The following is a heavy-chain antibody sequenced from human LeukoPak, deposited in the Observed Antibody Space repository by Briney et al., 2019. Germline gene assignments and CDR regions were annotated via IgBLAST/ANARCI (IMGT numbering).Heavy chain of an antibody. CDR1: GYTFTSYY. CDR3: ARDSIFRTVTEAGFDY. V-gene: IGHV1-46*01. Sequence: GASVKVSCKTSGYTFTSYYMHWVRQAPGQGLEWMGIINPSGGSTSYAQKFQGRVTMTRDTSTSTVYMELSSLRSEDTAVYYCARDSIFRTVTEAGFDYWGQGTLVTVSS. J-gene: IGHJ4*02. D-gene: IGHD4-17*01. CDR2: INPSGGST.